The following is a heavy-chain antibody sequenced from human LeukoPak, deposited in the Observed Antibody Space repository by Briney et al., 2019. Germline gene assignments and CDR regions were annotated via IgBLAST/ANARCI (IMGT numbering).Heavy chain of an antibody. Sequence: GESLKISCQGSGYRFRSHWIGWVRQLPGKGLEWMGIIYPGDSETKYSPAFQGQVTISADKSISTAYLQWSSLKASDTAMYYCAAIYYYGSGSYVYGFDYWGQGTLVTVSS. CDR1: GYRFRSHW. D-gene: IGHD3-10*01. CDR2: IYPGDSET. V-gene: IGHV5-51*01. J-gene: IGHJ4*02. CDR3: AAIYYYGSGSYVYGFDY.